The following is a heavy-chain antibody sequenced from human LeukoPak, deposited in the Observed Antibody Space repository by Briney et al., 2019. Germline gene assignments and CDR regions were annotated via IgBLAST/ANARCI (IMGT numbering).Heavy chain of an antibody. Sequence: SETLSLTCTVSGGSISSYYWSWIRQPAGKGREWIGRIYTSGSTNYNPSLKSRVTMSVDTSKNQFSLKLSSVTAADTAVYYCARGGPDPGIAAAGTTFDYWGQGTLVTVSS. CDR2: IYTSGST. CDR3: ARGGPDPGIAAAGTTFDY. CDR1: GGSISSYY. D-gene: IGHD6-13*01. J-gene: IGHJ4*02. V-gene: IGHV4-4*07.